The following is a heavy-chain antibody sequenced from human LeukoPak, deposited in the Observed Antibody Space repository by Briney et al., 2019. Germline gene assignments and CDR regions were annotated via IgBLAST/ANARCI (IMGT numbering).Heavy chain of an antibody. CDR1: GYTFTSYG. CDR2: ISAYNGNT. Sequence: ASEKVSCKASGYTFTSYGISWVRQAPGQGLEWMGWISAYNGNTNYAQKLQGRVTMTTDTSTSTAYMELRSLRSDDTAVYYCARDHSAAGFENWFDPWGQGTLVTVSS. J-gene: IGHJ5*02. D-gene: IGHD6-13*01. CDR3: ARDHSAAGFENWFDP. V-gene: IGHV1-18*01.